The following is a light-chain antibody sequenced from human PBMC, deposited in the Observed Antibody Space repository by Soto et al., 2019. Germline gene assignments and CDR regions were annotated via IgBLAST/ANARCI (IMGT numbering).Light chain of an antibody. V-gene: IGLV1-51*02. J-gene: IGLJ1*01. CDR3: GTWDSSLNIYV. CDR2: ENS. CDR1: SSKIGNNY. Sequence: QFVLTQPPSVSAAPGQKGTISRFGRSSKIGNNYVSWYQQLPGTAPKLLIYENSKRPSGIPDRFSGSKSGTSATLGITGLQTGDEADYYCGTWDSSLNIYVFGTGTKVTVL.